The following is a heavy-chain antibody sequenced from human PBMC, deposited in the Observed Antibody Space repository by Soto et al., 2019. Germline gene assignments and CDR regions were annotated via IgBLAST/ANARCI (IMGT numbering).Heavy chain of an antibody. Sequence: SETLSLTCTVSGGSISSYYWSRIRQPPGKGLEWIGYIYYSGSTNYNPSLKSRVTISVDTSKNQFSLKLSSVTAADTAVYYCARDRDYYYYGMDVWGQGTTVTVSS. CDR1: GGSISSYY. CDR2: IYYSGST. J-gene: IGHJ6*02. V-gene: IGHV4-59*01. CDR3: ARDRDYYYYGMDV. D-gene: IGHD3-10*01.